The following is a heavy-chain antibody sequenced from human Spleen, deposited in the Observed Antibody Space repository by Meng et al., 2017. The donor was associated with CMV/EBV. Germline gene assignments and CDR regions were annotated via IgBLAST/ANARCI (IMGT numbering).Heavy chain of an antibody. V-gene: IGHV3-30-3*02. CDR3: AKHRGSSWFRDYFEN. CDR1: GFTFNRYT. CDR2: ISSDGDNR. Sequence: GESLKISCAASGFTFNRYTVHWVRQTPGKGLEWVAFISSDGDNRFYADSVKGRFTISRDNSKNTLFLQMNSLRVEDTAVYYCAKHRGSSWFRDYFENWGQGSLVTVSS. D-gene: IGHD6-13*01. J-gene: IGHJ4*02.